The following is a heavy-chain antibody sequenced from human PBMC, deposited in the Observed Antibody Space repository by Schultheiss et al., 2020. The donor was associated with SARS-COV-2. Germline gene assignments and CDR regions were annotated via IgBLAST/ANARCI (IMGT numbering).Heavy chain of an antibody. Sequence: GGSLRLSCAVSAVTVSSNHMSWVRQAPGKGLEWVSVIYSGGSTDYADSVKGRFNISRDNYKNTLYLQMNSLRAEDTAVYYCANAGTLYYYGSGSYHIDYWGQGTLVTVSS. CDR3: ANAGTLYYYGSGSYHIDY. J-gene: IGHJ4*02. CDR1: AVTVSSNH. V-gene: IGHV3-66*01. CDR2: IYSGGST. D-gene: IGHD3-10*01.